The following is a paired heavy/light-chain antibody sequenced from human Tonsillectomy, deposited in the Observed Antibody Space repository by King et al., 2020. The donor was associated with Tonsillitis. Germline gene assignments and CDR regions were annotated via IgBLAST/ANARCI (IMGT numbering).Heavy chain of an antibody. CDR3: ARYRSNAWFDP. CDR1: GDSITNFY. D-gene: IGHD3-10*01. CDR2: FFYSGRT. V-gene: IGHV4-59*12. Sequence: QVQLQGSGPRLVRPSETLSLTCTVSGDSITNFYWSWIRQPPGKGLEWIGYFFYSGRTNYNPSLKSRVTISGDTSKNQFSLNLRSLTAADTAVYYCARYRSNAWFDPWGQGTLVSVSS. J-gene: IGHJ5*02.
Light chain of an antibody. J-gene: IGLJ2*01. CDR1: SSNIGNNL. CDR3: AAWDDSLSGPV. CDR2: GNS. Sequence: QSVLAQPPSASETPGQRVTISCSGSSSNIGNNLVYWYQQLPGTAPKLLIYGNSQRPSGVPDRFSGSKSGTSASLAISGLRSEDEAEYYCAAWDDSLSGPVFGGGTKLTVL. V-gene: IGLV1-47*02.